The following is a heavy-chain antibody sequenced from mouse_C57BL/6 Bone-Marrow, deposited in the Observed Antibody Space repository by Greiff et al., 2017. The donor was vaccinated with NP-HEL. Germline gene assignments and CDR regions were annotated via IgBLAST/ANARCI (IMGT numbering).Heavy chain of an antibody. V-gene: IGHV1-63*01. Sequence: VQLQQSGAELVRPGTSVKMSCKASGYTFTNYWIGWAKQRPGHGLEWIGDIYPGGGYTNYNEKFKGKATLTADKSSSTAYMQFSSLTSEDSAIYYCARTPFYWGYLDVWGTGTTVTVSA. CDR1: GYTFTNYW. J-gene: IGHJ1*03. D-gene: IGHD2-1*01. CDR3: ARTPFYWGYLDV. CDR2: IYPGGGYT.